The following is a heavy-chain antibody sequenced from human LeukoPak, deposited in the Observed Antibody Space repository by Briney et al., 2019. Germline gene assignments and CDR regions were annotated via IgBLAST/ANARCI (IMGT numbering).Heavy chain of an antibody. CDR1: GSTFSSYW. V-gene: IGHV3-74*01. J-gene: IGHJ6*02. D-gene: IGHD6-13*01. CDR2: INSDGSST. Sequence: PGGSLRLSCAASGSTFSSYWMHWVRQAPGKGLVWVSRINSDGSSTSYADSVKGRFTISRDNAKNTLYLQMNSLRAEDTAVYYCARERSIAAAGVLLGGGMDVWGQGTTVTVSS. CDR3: ARERSIAAAGVLLGGGMDV.